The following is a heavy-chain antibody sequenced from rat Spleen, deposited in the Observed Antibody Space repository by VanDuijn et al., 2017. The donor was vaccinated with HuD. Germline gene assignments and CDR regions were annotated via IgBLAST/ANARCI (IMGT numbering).Heavy chain of an antibody. CDR3: ARDYGQGWVLDA. CDR1: GFSLPSYS. CDR2: MWYDGDT. D-gene: IGHD1-7*01. Sequence: QVQLKESGPGLVQPSETLSLTCTVSGFSLPSYSVTWFRQPSGKGPEWMGRMWYDGDTAYNSTLKSRLSISRDTSKNQVFLKMNSLQADDTGTYYCARDYGQGWVLDAWGQGVSVTVSS. V-gene: IGHV2-34*01. J-gene: IGHJ4*01.